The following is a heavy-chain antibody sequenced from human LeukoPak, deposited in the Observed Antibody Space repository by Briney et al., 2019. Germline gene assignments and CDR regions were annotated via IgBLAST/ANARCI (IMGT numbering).Heavy chain of an antibody. V-gene: IGHV3-30*10. J-gene: IGHJ4*02. CDR3: ARAIVGTENFDY. Sequence: GGSLRLSCAASGFSFSTYAMHWVRQAPGKGLEWVAVVSHDTRTKYYTDSLKGRFTISRDNSKNTLYLQMNGLRTDDTAVNYCARAIVGTENFDYWGQGTLVTVSS. D-gene: IGHD5-12*01. CDR2: VSHDTRTK. CDR1: GFSFSTYA.